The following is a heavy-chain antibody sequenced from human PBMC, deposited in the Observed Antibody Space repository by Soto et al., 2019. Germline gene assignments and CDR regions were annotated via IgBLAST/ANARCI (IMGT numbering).Heavy chain of an antibody. Sequence: GSLRLSCAASGFTVSTKYMSWVRQAPGKGLEWVSVIYSGGSTFYADSVRGRFTISRDNSKNTVNLQMNSLRAEDTAVYYCARDPWAADYWGQGTLGTGSS. D-gene: IGHD3-16*01. CDR2: IYSGGST. CDR3: ARDPWAADY. CDR1: GFTVSTKY. J-gene: IGHJ4*02. V-gene: IGHV3-66*01.